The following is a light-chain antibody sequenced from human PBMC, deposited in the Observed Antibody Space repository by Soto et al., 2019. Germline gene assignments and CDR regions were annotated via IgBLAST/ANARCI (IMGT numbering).Light chain of an antibody. CDR1: QSVSSN. V-gene: IGKV3-15*01. Sequence: EIVMPKSPATLSVSPGEGVTLSGRASQSVSSNLAWYQQRPGQAPRLLIYGASTRATGIPARFSGSGSGTEFTLTISSLQSEDFAVYYCQQYNNWPPITVGQGTRLEIK. CDR2: GAS. CDR3: QQYNNWPPIT. J-gene: IGKJ5*01.